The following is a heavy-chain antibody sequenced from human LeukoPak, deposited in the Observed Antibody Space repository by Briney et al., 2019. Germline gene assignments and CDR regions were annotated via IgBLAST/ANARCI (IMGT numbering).Heavy chain of an antibody. D-gene: IGHD5-18*01. CDR2: ISSSDSTI. CDR3: ARDGGYGPDY. V-gene: IGHV3-11*01. Sequence: GGSLRLSCAASGFTFSSYAMSWIRQAPGKGLEWVSYISSSDSTISYADSVKGRSTISRDNAKNSLYLQMNSLRAEDTAVYYCARDGGYGPDYWGQGTLVTVSS. J-gene: IGHJ4*02. CDR1: GFTFSSYA.